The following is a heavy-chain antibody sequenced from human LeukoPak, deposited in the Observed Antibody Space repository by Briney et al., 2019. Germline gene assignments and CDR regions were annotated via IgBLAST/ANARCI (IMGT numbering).Heavy chain of an antibody. CDR1: GFTFSSYA. V-gene: IGHV3-73*01. Sequence: GGSLRLSCAASGFTFSSYAMSWVRQASGKGLEWVGRIRSKANSYATAYAASVKGRFTISRDDSKNTAYLQMNSLKTEDTAVYYCTRLSVGMGWGQGTLVTVSS. CDR2: IRSKANSYAT. J-gene: IGHJ4*02. D-gene: IGHD3-16*01. CDR3: TRLSVGMG.